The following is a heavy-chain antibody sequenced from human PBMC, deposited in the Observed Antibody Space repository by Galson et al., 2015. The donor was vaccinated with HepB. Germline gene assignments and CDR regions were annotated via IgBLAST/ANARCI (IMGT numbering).Heavy chain of an antibody. CDR1: GFTFSSYG. CDR2: IWYDGSNK. J-gene: IGHJ4*02. D-gene: IGHD6-13*01. Sequence: SLRLSCAASGFTFSSYGMHWVRQAPGKGLEWVAVIWYDGSNKYYADSVKGRFTISRDSSKNTLYLQMNSLRAEDTAVYYCARELARAWRSSSWCSSPDYWGQGTLVTVSS. V-gene: IGHV3-33*08. CDR3: ARELARAWRSSSWCSSPDY.